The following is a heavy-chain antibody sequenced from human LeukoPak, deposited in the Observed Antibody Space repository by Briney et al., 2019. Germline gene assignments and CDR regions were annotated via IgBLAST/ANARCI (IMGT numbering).Heavy chain of an antibody. V-gene: IGHV3-53*01. CDR2: IYTGGTT. J-gene: IGHJ4*02. Sequence: GGSLRLSCAAPGFIVSSYYMTWVRQAPGKGLEWVSVIYTGGTTSYADSVRGRFTITRDISKNSVYLQMNSLRAEDTAIYFCARVPFRNWVQLWPYFDYWGQGALVTVTS. CDR1: GFIVSSYY. D-gene: IGHD5-24*01. CDR3: ARVPFRNWVQLWPYFDY.